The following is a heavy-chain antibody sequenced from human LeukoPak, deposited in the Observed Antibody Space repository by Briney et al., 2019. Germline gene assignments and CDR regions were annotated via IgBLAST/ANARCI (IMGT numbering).Heavy chain of an antibody. CDR1: GFTFSSYN. CDR3: ARSIVGAKDY. CDR2: ISSSSNTV. V-gene: IGHV3-48*01. D-gene: IGHD1-26*01. J-gene: IGHJ4*02. Sequence: GGSLRLSCAASGFTFSSYNMNWVRQAPGKGLEWVSYISSSSNTVYYADSVKGRFTISRDKAKNSLYLQMNSLRAEDTAVYYCARSIVGAKDYWGQGTLVTVSS.